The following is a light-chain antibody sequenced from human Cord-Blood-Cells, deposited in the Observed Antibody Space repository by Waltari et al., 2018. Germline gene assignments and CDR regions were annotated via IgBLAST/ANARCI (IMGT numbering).Light chain of an antibody. CDR2: QDS. J-gene: IGLJ2*01. V-gene: IGLV3-1*01. CDR3: QAWDSSTVV. CDR1: KLWDKY. Sequence: SYELTQPPSVSVSQGQTASTPCSGEKLWDKYACWYQQKPGQSPVLVIYQDSKRPSGIPERFSGSNSGNTATLTISGTQAMDEADYYCQAWDSSTVVFGGGTKLTVL.